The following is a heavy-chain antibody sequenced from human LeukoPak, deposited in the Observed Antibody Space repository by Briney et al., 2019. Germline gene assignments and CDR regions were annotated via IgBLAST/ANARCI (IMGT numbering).Heavy chain of an antibody. CDR1: GGSFSDYY. CDR3: GSRRTAMFGVIKGPIDY. J-gene: IGHJ4*02. D-gene: IGHD3-3*01. CDR2: INHSGSP. Sequence: SETLSLTCAVYGGSFSDYYWTWIRQPPGKGLEWIGEINHSGSPNNNPSLKSRVSISFDTSKNQFSLKLTSVTAANTAVYYCGSRRTAMFGVIKGPIDYWGQGTLVTVSS. V-gene: IGHV4-34*01.